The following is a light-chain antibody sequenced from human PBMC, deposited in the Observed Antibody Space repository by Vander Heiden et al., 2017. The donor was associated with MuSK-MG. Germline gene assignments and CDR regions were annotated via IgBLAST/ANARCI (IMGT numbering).Light chain of an antibody. Sequence: SYELTQPPSVSVSPGQTASITCSGDKLGDKYAYWYQQKPGQSPVLVIYQNNKRPSGIPERFSGSNSGNTATLTISGTQAMDEADYYCQAWDSTTAVFGGGTKLTGL. CDR3: QAWDSTTAV. CDR1: KLGDKY. J-gene: IGLJ2*01. V-gene: IGLV3-1*01. CDR2: QNN.